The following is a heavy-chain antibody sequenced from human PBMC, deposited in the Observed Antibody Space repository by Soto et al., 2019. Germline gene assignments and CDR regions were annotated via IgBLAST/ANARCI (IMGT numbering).Heavy chain of an antibody. CDR2: INPSGGST. CDR1: GYTFTSYY. D-gene: IGHD3-22*01. V-gene: IGHV1-46*01. J-gene: IGHJ4*02. Sequence: ASVKVSCKASGYTFTSYYMHWVRQAPGQGLEWMGIINPSGGSTSYAQKFQGRVTMTRDTSTSTVYMELSSLRSEDTAVYYCASNYYDSSGYYLVGEIWGQGTLVTVSS. CDR3: ASNYYDSSGYYLVGEI.